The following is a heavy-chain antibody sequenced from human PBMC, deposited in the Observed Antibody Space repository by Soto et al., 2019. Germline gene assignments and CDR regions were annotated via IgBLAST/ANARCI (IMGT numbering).Heavy chain of an antibody. CDR1: GGSISSYY. CDR2: NYYSGST. V-gene: IGHV4-59*08. CDR3: ARGGGSPDY. Sequence: QVQLQESGPGLVKPSETLSLTCTVSGGSISSYYWSWIRQPPGKGLEWIGYNYYSGSTNYNPSLKSRVTISVETFKIQFSLKLSSVTAADTAVYYCARGGGSPDYWGQGTLVTVSS. D-gene: IGHD1-26*01. J-gene: IGHJ4*02.